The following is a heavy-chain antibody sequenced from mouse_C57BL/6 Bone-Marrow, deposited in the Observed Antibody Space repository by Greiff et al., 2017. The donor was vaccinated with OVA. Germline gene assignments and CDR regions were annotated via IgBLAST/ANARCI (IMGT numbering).Heavy chain of an antibody. D-gene: IGHD1-1*01. CDR3: ARAYYYYAMDY. Sequence: EVQLQQSGPELVKPGASVKISCKASGYSFTGYYMNWVKQSPEKSLEWIGKINPSTGGTTYNQKFKAKATLTVDKSSSTAYMQLKSLTSDDSAVYYCARAYYYYAMDYWGQGTSVTVSS. CDR1: GYSFTGYY. CDR2: INPSTGGT. J-gene: IGHJ4*01. V-gene: IGHV1-42*01.